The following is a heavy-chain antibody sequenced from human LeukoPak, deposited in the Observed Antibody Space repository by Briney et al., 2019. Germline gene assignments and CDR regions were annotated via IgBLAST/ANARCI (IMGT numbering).Heavy chain of an antibody. Sequence: PGRSLRLSCAASGFSFTNTWMSWVRQAPGKGLEWVGRIKRKTNGGTVDYAGPVKGRFTISRDDSENTLYLQMNSLKIEDTGLYYCTTVHASGCPGKYWGQGTLVSVSS. J-gene: IGHJ4*02. V-gene: IGHV3-15*01. CDR1: GFSFTNTW. D-gene: IGHD6-19*01. CDR3: TTVHASGCPGKY. CDR2: IKRKTNGGTV.